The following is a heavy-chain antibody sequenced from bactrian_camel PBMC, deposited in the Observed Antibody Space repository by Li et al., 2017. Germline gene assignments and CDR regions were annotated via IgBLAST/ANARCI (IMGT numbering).Heavy chain of an antibody. D-gene: IGHD3*01. V-gene: IGHV3S63*01. J-gene: IGHJ4*01. CDR2: IYTGGGSA. CDR3: AAESRGGMWSDWSKGEY. CDR1: GFTFDESD. Sequence: HVQLVESGGGSVEAGESLRLSCTASGFTFDESDMGWYRQAPGKEREAVATIYTGGGSAYYVDSVKGRFTLSEDNAKNTVYLQMNSLKPEDSAMYYCAAESRGGMWSDWSKGEYWGQGTQVTVS.